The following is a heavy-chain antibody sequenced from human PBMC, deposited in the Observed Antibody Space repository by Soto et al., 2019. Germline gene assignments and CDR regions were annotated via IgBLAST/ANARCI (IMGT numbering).Heavy chain of an antibody. CDR1: GGSFSGYY. D-gene: IGHD2-2*01. V-gene: IGHV4-34*01. Sequence: SETLSLTCAVYGGSFSGYYWSWIRQPPGKGLEWIGEINHSGSTNYNPSLKSRVTISVDTSKNQFSLKLSSVTAADTAVYYCAREKIVVPGTGFDPWGQGSLVTVSS. J-gene: IGHJ5*02. CDR2: INHSGST. CDR3: AREKIVVPGTGFDP.